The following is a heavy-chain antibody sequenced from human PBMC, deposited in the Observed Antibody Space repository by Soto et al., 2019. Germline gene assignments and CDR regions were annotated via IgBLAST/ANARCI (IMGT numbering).Heavy chain of an antibody. V-gene: IGHV5-51*01. J-gene: IGHJ6*02. CDR2: IDPGDSHT. Sequence: GESLKISCKGSGYSFAGYWITWVRQKPGKGLEWMGLIDPGDSHTNYSPSFRGQVTISADKSISTAYLQWSSLKASDTAMYYCARLGENSSSWYTPPHYYYGMDVWGQGTTVTVSS. D-gene: IGHD6-13*01. CDR1: GYSFAGYW. CDR3: ARLGENSSSWYTPPHYYYGMDV.